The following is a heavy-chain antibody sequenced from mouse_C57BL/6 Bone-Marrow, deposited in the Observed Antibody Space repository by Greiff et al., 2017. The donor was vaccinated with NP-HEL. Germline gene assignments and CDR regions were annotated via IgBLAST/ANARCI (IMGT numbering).Heavy chain of an antibody. CDR2: ISSGGDYI. J-gene: IGHJ2*01. CDR3: TRVGSYYFDY. CDR1: GFTFSSYA. Sequence: EVQGVESGEGLVKPGGSLKLSCAASGFTFSSYAMSWVRQTPEKRMEWVAYISSGGDYIYYADTVKGRFTISRDNARNTLYLQMSSLKSEDTAMYYCTRVGSYYFDYWGQGTTLTVSS. V-gene: IGHV5-9-1*02. D-gene: IGHD1-1*01.